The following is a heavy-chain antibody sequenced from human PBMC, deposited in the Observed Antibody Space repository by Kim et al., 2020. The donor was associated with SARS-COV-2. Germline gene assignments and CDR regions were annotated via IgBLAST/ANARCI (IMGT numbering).Heavy chain of an antibody. J-gene: IGHJ3*02. Sequence: SVKVSCKASGGTFSSYAISWVRQAPGQGLEWMGGIIPIFGTANYAQKFQGRVTITADESTSTAYMELSSLRSEDTAVYYCARVSQAYQLLCCAFDIWGQGTMVTVSS. D-gene: IGHD2-2*01. CDR3: ARVSQAYQLLCCAFDI. V-gene: IGHV1-69*13. CDR2: IIPIFGTA. CDR1: GGTFSSYA.